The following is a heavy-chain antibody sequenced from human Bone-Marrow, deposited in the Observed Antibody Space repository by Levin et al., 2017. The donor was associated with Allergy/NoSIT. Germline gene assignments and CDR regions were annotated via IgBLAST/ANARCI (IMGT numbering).Heavy chain of an antibody. Sequence: GESLKISCATSGFTFSRYWMHWVRQVPGKGLVWVSRVNDDGSDTTYADSVKGRFTISRDNAKNTLYLQMNSLRAEDSALYYCARDLFLYVDYYYYGMDVWGQGTTVTVSS. J-gene: IGHJ6*02. V-gene: IGHV3-74*01. CDR2: VNDDGSDT. CDR3: ARDLFLYVDYYYYGMDV. D-gene: IGHD2-8*01. CDR1: GFTFSRYW.